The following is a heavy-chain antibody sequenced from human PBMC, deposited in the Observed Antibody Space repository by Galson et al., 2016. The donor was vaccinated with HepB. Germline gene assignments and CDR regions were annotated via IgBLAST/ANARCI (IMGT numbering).Heavy chain of an antibody. D-gene: IGHD1-26*01. J-gene: IGHJ4*02. CDR1: GFTLAGNA. V-gene: IGHV3-23*01. Sequence: SLRLSCAASGFTLAGNAMTWARQAPGKGLEWVADIRHNGATYDADSVKGRFTISRDNSKNMLYLQMNSLRVEDTAIYYCGGHGGSSAWGQGTLVTVSS. CDR2: IRHNGAT. CDR3: GGHGGSSA.